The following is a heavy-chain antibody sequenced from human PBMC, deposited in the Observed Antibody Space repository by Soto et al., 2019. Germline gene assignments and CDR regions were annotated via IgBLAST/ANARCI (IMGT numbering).Heavy chain of an antibody. CDR2: IYYSGST. D-gene: IGHD1-26*01. CDR3: ARDNSGSYWARGFDP. J-gene: IGHJ5*02. Sequence: ETLSLTCTVSGGSISSYYWSWIRQPPGKGLEWIGYIYYSGSTNYNPSLKSRVTISVDTSKNQFSLKLSSVTAADTAVYYCARDNSGSYWARGFDPWGQGTLVTVSS. CDR1: GGSISSYY. V-gene: IGHV4-59*01.